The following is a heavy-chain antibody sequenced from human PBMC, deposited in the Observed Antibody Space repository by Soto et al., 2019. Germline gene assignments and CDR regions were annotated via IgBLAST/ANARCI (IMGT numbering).Heavy chain of an antibody. D-gene: IGHD3-10*01. CDR2: IYYSGST. V-gene: IGHV4-39*01. CDR3: ARFKVRGVITKDWFDP. CDR1: GGSISSSSYY. Sequence: QSQTLSLTCTVSGGSISSSSYYWGWIRQPPGKGLEWIGSIYYSGSTYYNPSLKSRVTISVDTSKNQFSLKLSSVTAADTAVYYCARFKVRGVITKDWFDPWGQGTLVTVSS. J-gene: IGHJ5*02.